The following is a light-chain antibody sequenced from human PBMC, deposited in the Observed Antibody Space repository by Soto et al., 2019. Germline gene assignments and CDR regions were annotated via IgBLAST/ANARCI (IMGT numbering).Light chain of an antibody. V-gene: IGKV3-15*01. J-gene: IGKJ1*01. CDR2: DAS. Sequence: EIVMMQSPATLSVSPGERATLSCRASQSVSSNLAWYQQKVGQAPKLLIYDASTRATGIPARFSGIGSGTEFTLTISSLQSENFPVYYCQQYNNWPETFGQGTKVDIK. CDR3: QQYNNWPET. CDR1: QSVSSN.